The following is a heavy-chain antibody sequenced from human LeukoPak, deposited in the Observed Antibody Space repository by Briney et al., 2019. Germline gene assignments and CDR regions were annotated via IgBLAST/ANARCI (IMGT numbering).Heavy chain of an antibody. CDR2: IYYSGST. CDR1: GGSISSSSYY. D-gene: IGHD3-10*01. V-gene: IGHV4-39*07. Sequence: SETLSLTCTVSGGSISSSSYYWGWIRQPPGKGLEWIGSIYYSGSTYYNPSLKSRVTISVDTSKNQFSLKLSSVAAADTAVYYCARKELWFGEDYWGQGTLVTVSS. J-gene: IGHJ4*02. CDR3: ARKELWFGEDY.